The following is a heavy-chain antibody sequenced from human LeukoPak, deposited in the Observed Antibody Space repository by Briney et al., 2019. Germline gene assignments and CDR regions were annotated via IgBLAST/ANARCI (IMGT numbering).Heavy chain of an antibody. Sequence: GGSLRLSCAASVFTFSSYGMHWVRQAPGKGLEWVSVISNTGGSTFYADSVKGRFTISRDNSKNTLYLQMNSLRAEDTAVYYCAKRASGSGTSLYYFDYWGQGTLVTVSS. CDR3: AKRASGSGTSLYYFDY. CDR2: ISNTGGST. CDR1: VFTFSSYG. V-gene: IGHV3-23*01. J-gene: IGHJ4*02. D-gene: IGHD3-10*01.